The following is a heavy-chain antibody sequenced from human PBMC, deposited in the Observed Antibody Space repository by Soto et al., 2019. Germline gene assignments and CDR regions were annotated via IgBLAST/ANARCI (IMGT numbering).Heavy chain of an antibody. J-gene: IGHJ5*02. CDR1: GGSFSGYY. V-gene: IGHV4-34*01. CDR2: INHSGST. D-gene: IGHD1-26*01. Sequence: SETRSLTCAVYGGSFSGYYWSWSRQPPGKGLEWIGEINHSGSTNYNPALKSRATISVAPSKNQFSLKLSSVTAADTDLYYSARGTKRWERTDNWFDPWGQGTLVTVSS. CDR3: ARGTKRWERTDNWFDP.